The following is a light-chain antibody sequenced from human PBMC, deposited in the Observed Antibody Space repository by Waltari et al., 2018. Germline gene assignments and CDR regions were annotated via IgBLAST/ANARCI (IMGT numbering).Light chain of an antibody. CDR3: QQYYSLPWT. CDR1: HSVLYSSNDKNH. V-gene: IGKV4-1*01. Sequence: DIVMTQSPDSRAVSLGERATINCKSRHSVLYSSNDKNHLAWYQQKPGQPPKLLVYWASTRESGVPDRFSGSGSGTDFTLTISSLQAEDVAVYYCQQYYSLPWTFGQGTKVEIK. J-gene: IGKJ1*01. CDR2: WAS.